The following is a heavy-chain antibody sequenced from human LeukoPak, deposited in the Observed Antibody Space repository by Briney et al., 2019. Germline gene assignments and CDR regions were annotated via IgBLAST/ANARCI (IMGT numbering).Heavy chain of an antibody. J-gene: IGHJ5*02. V-gene: IGHV1-3*01. Sequence: ASVKVSCKASGYSFTTYAMHWVRQAPGQRLEWMGWINAGNGDTKYSQKFQGRVTITRDTSASTAYMELSSLRSEDTGVYYCARGRYCTTTSCLNWFDPWGQGTLVTVSS. CDR1: GYSFTTYA. D-gene: IGHD2-2*01. CDR3: ARGRYCTTTSCLNWFDP. CDR2: INAGNGDT.